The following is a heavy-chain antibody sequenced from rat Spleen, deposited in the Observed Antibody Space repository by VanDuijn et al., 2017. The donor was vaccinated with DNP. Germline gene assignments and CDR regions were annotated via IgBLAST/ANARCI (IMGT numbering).Heavy chain of an antibody. Sequence: EVQLVESGGNLVQPGRSLKLSCAASGFTFSKYGMAWVRQAPTKGLEWVATISYDGSSTYYRDSVKGRFTISRDNAESTLYLQMDSLRSEDTATYYCTTDFERGYWGQGVMVTVSS. V-gene: IGHV5-29*01. CDR2: ISYDGSST. CDR3: TTDFERGY. J-gene: IGHJ2*01. D-gene: IGHD1-11*01. CDR1: GFTFSKYG.